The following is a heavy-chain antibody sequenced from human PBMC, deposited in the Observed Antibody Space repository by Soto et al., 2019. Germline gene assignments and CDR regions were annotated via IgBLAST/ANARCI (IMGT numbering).Heavy chain of an antibody. Sequence: EVQVVESGGGLVQPGGSLRLSCAASGFTFSVYTMDWVRQAPGKGLEWVGRGRGKGSAYTTEYAASVKGRFTISREDLKNSVYLQMNSLKTEDTAVYYCAVDIVGTGSYWGQGTLVTVSS. D-gene: IGHD5-12*01. CDR3: AVDIVGTGSY. V-gene: IGHV3-72*01. CDR1: GFTFSVYT. J-gene: IGHJ4*02. CDR2: GRGKGSAYTT.